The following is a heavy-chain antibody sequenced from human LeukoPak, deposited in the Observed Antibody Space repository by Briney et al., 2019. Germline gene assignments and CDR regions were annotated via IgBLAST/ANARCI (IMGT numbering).Heavy chain of an antibody. J-gene: IGHJ6*03. CDR1: GGPISNNFYY. CDR3: ATTPITIFGVAYFYMDV. V-gene: IGHV4-39*07. D-gene: IGHD3-3*01. CDR2: THYSGST. Sequence: PSETLSLTCTVSGGPISNNFYYWAWIRQPPGKGLEWIGSTHYSGSTYNNPSLESRVTLFVDTSKKQFSLKLSSVTAADTAVYYCATTPITIFGVAYFYMDVWGKGTTVTVSS.